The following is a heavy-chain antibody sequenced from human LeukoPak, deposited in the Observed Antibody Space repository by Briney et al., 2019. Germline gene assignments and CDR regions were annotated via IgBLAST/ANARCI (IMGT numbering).Heavy chain of an antibody. CDR2: INPSGGST. J-gene: IGHJ4*02. V-gene: IGHV1-46*01. CDR3: ASWYYDSSGYHTLDY. CDR1: GYTFTSYY. Sequence: ASVKVSCKASGYTFTSYYMHWVRQAPGQGLEWMGIINPSGGSTSYAQKFQGRVTMTRDMSTSTVYMELSSLRSEDTAVYYCASWYYDSSGYHTLDYWGQGTLVTVSS. D-gene: IGHD3-22*01.